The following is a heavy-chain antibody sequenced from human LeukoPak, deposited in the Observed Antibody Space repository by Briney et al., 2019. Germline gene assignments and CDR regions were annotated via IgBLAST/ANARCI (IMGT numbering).Heavy chain of an antibody. CDR3: AREGYYGSGSNWFDP. Sequence: SETLSLTCTVSGGSMSSYYWSWIRQSPGKGLEWIGYIYYSGSTNYNPSLKSRVTISVDTSKNQFSLKLTSVNAADTAVYYCAREGYYGSGSNWFDPWGQGTLVTVSS. CDR2: IYYSGST. CDR1: GGSMSSYY. V-gene: IGHV4-59*01. D-gene: IGHD3-10*01. J-gene: IGHJ5*02.